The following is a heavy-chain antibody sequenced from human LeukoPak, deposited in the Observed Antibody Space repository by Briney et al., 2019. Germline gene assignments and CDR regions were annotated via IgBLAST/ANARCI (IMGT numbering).Heavy chain of an antibody. D-gene: IGHD3-22*01. Sequence: ASVKVSCKASGYTFTGYYMHWVRQAPGQGLEWMGWINPNSGGTNYAQKFQGRVTMTRDTSISTAYMELSRLRSDDTAVYYCARVPFGSSDYGTIDYWGQGTLVTVSS. CDR3: ARVPFGSSDYGTIDY. V-gene: IGHV1-2*02. CDR1: GYTFTGYY. CDR2: INPNSGGT. J-gene: IGHJ4*02.